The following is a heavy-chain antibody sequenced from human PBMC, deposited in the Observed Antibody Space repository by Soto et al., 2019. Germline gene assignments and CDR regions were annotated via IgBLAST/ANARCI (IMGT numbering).Heavy chain of an antibody. D-gene: IGHD1-26*01. CDR3: AREVGTTTGAVDM. Sequence: EVQLVESGGGLVKPGGSLRLSCAASGFTFTTYSMNWVRQAPGKGLEWVASISSSSSHIYYADSVKGRFTFSRDNAKNSLCLQMNCLRAEDTAVYYCAREVGTTTGAVDMWGQGKRVPVSS. V-gene: IGHV3-21*02. J-gene: IGHJ3*02. CDR1: GFTFTTYS. CDR2: ISSSSSHI.